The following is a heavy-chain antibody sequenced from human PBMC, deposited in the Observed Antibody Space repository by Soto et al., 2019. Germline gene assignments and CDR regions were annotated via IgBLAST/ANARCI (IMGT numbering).Heavy chain of an antibody. CDR1: GYRFLHYW. CDR2: IYPDDSDT. J-gene: IGHJ4*02. D-gene: IGHD3-9*01. CDR3: ATASDWAFDY. Sequence: GESLTISCPASGYRFLHYWIGWVRQMPGKGLEWMGIIYPDDSDTRYSPSFQGHVTISVDESSSTAYLQWSSLKASDTAMYYCATASDWAFDYWGQGTLVTVS. V-gene: IGHV5-51*01.